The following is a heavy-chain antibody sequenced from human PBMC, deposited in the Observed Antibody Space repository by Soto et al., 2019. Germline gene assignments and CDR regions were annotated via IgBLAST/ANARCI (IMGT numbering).Heavy chain of an antibody. Sequence: ASVKVSCKASGGTFANFIMNWVRQTPGQGLEWMGGIVPMLGTPTYAEKFKGRVTISATGSTSTAYMELTSLRSEDTAIYYCARNGTYGSSLSPYSGMDVWGQGTTVTVSS. CDR2: IVPMLGTP. V-gene: IGHV1-69*13. J-gene: IGHJ6*02. CDR1: GGTFANFI. CDR3: ARNGTYGSSLSPYSGMDV. D-gene: IGHD3-10*01.